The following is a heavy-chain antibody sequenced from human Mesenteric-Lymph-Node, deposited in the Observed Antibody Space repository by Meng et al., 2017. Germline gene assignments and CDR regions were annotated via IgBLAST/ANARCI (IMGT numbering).Heavy chain of an antibody. J-gene: IGHJ4*02. CDR3: AKDWRVG. CDR1: GFTFSNDW. CDR2: INSDGSNI. Sequence: GESLKISCAASGFTFSNDWMNWVRQAPGKGLVWVSRINSDGSNINYADSVKGRFTISRDNAKNTLYLQMNSLRAEDTAVYYCAKDWRVGWGQGTLVTVSS. D-gene: IGHD3-3*01. V-gene: IGHV3-74*01.